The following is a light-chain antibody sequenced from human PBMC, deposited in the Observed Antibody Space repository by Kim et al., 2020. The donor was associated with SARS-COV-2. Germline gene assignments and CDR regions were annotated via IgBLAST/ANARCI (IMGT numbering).Light chain of an antibody. V-gene: IGKV3-11*01. J-gene: IGKJ4*01. CDR2: DAS. CDR3: QQRSNWPLT. Sequence: LSPGEGATLSCRASQSVTSYSAWYQQKPGQAPRLLIYDASNRATGIPARFSGSGSGTDFTLTISSLEPEYFAVYYCQQRSNWPLTFGGGTKVDIK. CDR1: QSVTSY.